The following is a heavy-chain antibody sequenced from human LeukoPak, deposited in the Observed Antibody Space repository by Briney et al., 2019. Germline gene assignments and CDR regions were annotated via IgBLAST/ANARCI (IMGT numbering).Heavy chain of an antibody. CDR2: ISGDGTTI. Sequence: SCKASGGTFSTYSMNWVRQAPGKGLEWVSYISGDGTTIYYADSVRGRFTISRDNINNSVYLQMNSLRAEDTAVYYCARGKKLPCDYWGQGTLVTVSS. CDR3: ARGKKLPCDY. D-gene: IGHD2-15*01. CDR1: GGTFSTYS. J-gene: IGHJ4*02. V-gene: IGHV3-48*01.